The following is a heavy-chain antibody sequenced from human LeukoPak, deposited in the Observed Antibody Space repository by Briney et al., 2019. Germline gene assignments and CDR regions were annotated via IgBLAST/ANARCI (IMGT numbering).Heavy chain of an antibody. D-gene: IGHD5-12*01. J-gene: IGHJ6*03. CDR1: GGSFSGYY. CDR3: ARKRGVATITASYYYYMDV. Sequence: SETLSLTCAVYGGSFSGYYWSWIRQPPGKGLEWIGEINHSGSTNYNPSLKSRVTTSVDTSKNQFSLKLSSVTAADTAVYYCARKRGVATITASYYYYMDVWGKGTTVTISS. V-gene: IGHV4-34*01. CDR2: INHSGST.